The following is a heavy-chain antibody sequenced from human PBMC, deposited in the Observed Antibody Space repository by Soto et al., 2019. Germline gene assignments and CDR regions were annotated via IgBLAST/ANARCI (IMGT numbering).Heavy chain of an antibody. CDR2: IGTLSDA. D-gene: IGHD3-10*01. V-gene: IGHV3-13*01. J-gene: IGHJ5*02. CDR3: ARGRSFSYGSTPPPRFDP. Sequence: PGGSLRLSCAASGFTVSSNYMSWVRQAPGKGLEWVSGIGTLSDAVYAASVQGRFTISRQNDKNSVYLQMNSLRAGDTAVYYCARGRSFSYGSTPPPRFDPRGQGTLVTVSS. CDR1: GFTVSSNY.